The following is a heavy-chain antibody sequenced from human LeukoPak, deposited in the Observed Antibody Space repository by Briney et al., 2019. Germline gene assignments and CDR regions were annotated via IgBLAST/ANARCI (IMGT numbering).Heavy chain of an antibody. CDR1: GYTFTGYY. Sequence: AASVKVSCKASGYTFTGYYMHWVRQAPGQGLAWMGWINPNSGGTNYAQKFQGRVTMTRDTSISTAYMELSRLRSDDTAVYYCAIIVATIGPFDYWSQGTLVTVSS. D-gene: IGHD5-12*01. J-gene: IGHJ4*02. CDR3: AIIVATIGPFDY. CDR2: INPNSGGT. V-gene: IGHV1-2*02.